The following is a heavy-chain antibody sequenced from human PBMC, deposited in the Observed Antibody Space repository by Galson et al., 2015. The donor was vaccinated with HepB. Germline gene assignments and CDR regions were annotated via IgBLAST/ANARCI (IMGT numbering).Heavy chain of an antibody. CDR2: INSDGSST. V-gene: IGHV3-74*01. CDR1: GFTFSPSR. CDR3: ARSHPPTFGGVIAPFDY. D-gene: IGHD3-16*02. Sequence: LRLSCAASGFTFSPSRMHRVPPAPRKGLVWVSRINSDGSSTSYADPVKGRFTISRDNAKNTLYLQMNSPRAEDTAVYYCARSHPPTFGGVIAPFDYWGQGTLVTVSS. J-gene: IGHJ4*02.